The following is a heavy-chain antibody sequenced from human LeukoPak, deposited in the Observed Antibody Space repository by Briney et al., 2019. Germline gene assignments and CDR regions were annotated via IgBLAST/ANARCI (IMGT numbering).Heavy chain of an antibody. D-gene: IGHD3-10*01. CDR2: MNPNSGNT. Sequence: ASVKVSRKASGYTFTSYDINWVRQATGQGLEWMGWMNPNSGNTGYAQKFQGRVTMTRNTSISTAYMELSSLRSEDTAVYYCATGRWFYGSGSYYTGYFDYWGQGTLVTVSS. CDR1: GYTFTSYD. CDR3: ATGRWFYGSGSYYTGYFDY. J-gene: IGHJ4*02. V-gene: IGHV1-8*01.